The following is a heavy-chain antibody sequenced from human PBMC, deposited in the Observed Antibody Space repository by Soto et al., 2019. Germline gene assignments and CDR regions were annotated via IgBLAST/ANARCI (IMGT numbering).Heavy chain of an antibody. V-gene: IGHV4-61*01. D-gene: IGHD6-6*01. Sequence: PSETLSLTCTVSGGSVSSGSYYWSWIRQPPGKGLEWIGYIYYSGSTNYNPSLKSRVTMSVDTSKNQFSLKLSSVTAADTAVYYCARARGIAARPPYYFDYWGQGTLVTVSS. CDR2: IYYSGST. J-gene: IGHJ4*02. CDR1: GGSVSSGSYY. CDR3: ARARGIAARPPYYFDY.